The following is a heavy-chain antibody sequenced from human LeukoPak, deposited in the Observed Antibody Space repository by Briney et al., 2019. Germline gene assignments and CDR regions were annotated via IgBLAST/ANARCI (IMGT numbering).Heavy chain of an antibody. Sequence: PSETLSLTCAVYGGSFSGYYWSWIRQPPEKGLEWIGEINHSGSTNYNPSLKSRVTISVDTSKNQFSLKLSSVTAADTAVYYCARAVALSGFDYWGQGTLVTVSS. CDR1: GGSFSGYY. CDR2: INHSGST. J-gene: IGHJ4*02. CDR3: ARAVALSGFDY. V-gene: IGHV4-34*01. D-gene: IGHD1-14*01.